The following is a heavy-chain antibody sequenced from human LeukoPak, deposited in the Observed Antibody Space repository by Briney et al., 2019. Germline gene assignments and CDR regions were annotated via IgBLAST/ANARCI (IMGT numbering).Heavy chain of an antibody. CDR3: VKEAMYYYDTSGYFDVDY. CDR1: GFTFSSYT. Sequence: GGSLRLSCSASGFTFSSYTMHWVRQAPGKGLEYVSTIVSNGGNTYYADSVKGRFTISRDNSKNTLYLQMSSLRAEDTAVYYCVKEAMYYYDTSGYFDVDYWGQGTLVTISS. J-gene: IGHJ4*02. D-gene: IGHD3-22*01. V-gene: IGHV3-64D*06. CDR2: IVSNGGNT.